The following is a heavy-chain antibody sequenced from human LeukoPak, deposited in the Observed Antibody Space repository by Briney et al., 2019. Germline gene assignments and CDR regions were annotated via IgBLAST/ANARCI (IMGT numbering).Heavy chain of an antibody. CDR3: AKAISNSPYYGMDV. D-gene: IGHD3-3*01. J-gene: IGHJ6*02. V-gene: IGHV3-23*01. CDR2: ISGSGGST. CDR1: GFTFSSYA. Sequence: TGGSLRLSCAASGFTFSSYAMSWVRQAPGKGLEWVSAISGSGGSTYYADSVKGRFTISRDNSKNTLYLQMNSLRAEDTAVYYCAKAISNSPYYGMDVWGQGTTVTVS.